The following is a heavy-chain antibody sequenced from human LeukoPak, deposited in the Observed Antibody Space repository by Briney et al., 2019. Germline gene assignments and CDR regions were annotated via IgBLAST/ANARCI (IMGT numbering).Heavy chain of an antibody. CDR1: GFIFSSNA. CDR3: AKVQYTSSSVDAFDI. V-gene: IGHV3-23*01. CDR2: ITGSGDAT. D-gene: IGHD6-6*01. J-gene: IGHJ3*02. Sequence: GGSLRLSCVASGFIFSSNAMSWIRQAPGRGLEWVSAITGSGDATYYADSVKGRFTISRDNSKNTLYLQMNSLRGEDTAMYYCAKVQYTSSSVDAFDIWGRGTMVTVSS.